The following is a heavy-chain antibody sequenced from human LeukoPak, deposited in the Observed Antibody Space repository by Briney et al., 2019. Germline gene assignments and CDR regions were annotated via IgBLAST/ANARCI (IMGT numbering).Heavy chain of an antibody. J-gene: IGHJ4*02. V-gene: IGHV4-59*08. CDR2: VYNSRGT. CDR1: GGSISSYY. D-gene: IGHD2-8*01. CDR3: ARHTNGLHFDN. Sequence: SETLSLTCTVSGGSISSYYWSWIRQPPGKGLEWIGYVYNSRGTNYNPSLKGRVTISVDTSKSQFSLNLSSVTAADTAVYYCARHTNGLHFDNWGQGTLVTVSS.